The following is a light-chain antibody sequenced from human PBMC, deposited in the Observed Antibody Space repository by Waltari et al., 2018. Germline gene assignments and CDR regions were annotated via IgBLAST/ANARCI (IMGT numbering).Light chain of an antibody. Sequence: AIRITQSPSSLSASTGDRVTITCRASQGISSYLAWYQQKPGKAPKVLIYAASTLQSGVPSRFSGSGSGTDFTLTISCLQSEDFAVYYCQQYGSSPYTFGQGTKLEIK. V-gene: IGKV1-8*01. CDR3: QQYGSSPYT. J-gene: IGKJ2*01. CDR1: QGISSY. CDR2: AAS.